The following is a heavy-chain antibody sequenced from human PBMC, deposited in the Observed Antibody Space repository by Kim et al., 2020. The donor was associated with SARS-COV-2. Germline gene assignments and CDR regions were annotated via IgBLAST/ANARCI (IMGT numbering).Heavy chain of an antibody. D-gene: IGHD1-26*01. Sequence: GGSLRLSCAASGFTFSNCAMHWVRQAPGKGLEWVAVVSYDGSNKYYADSVKGRFTISRDNSKNALYLQMNSLRTEDTAVYYCARDRPFYSGNYFGSDYAFDIWDQGTMVTVSS. CDR1: GFTFSNCA. CDR2: VSYDGSNK. V-gene: IGHV3-30-3*01. J-gene: IGHJ3*02. CDR3: ARDRPFYSGNYFGSDYAFDI.